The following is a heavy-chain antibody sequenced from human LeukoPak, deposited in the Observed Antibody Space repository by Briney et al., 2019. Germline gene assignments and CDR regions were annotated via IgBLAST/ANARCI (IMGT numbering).Heavy chain of an antibody. D-gene: IGHD2-2*01. V-gene: IGHV1-69*06. CDR3: ASPPSVVPAAEYYFDY. CDR2: IIPIFGTA. CDR1: GGTFSSYA. J-gene: IGHJ4*02. Sequence: SVKVSCKASGGTFSSYAISWVRRAPGQGLEWMGGIIPIFGTANYAQKFQGRVTITADKSTSTAYMELSSLRSEDTAVYYCASPPSVVPAAEYYFDYWGQGTLVTVSS.